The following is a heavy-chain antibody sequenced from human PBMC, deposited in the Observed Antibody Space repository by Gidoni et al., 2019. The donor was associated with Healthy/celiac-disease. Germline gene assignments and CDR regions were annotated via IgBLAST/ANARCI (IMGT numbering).Heavy chain of an antibody. Sequence: QVQLQESGPGLVKPSETLSLTCTVSGCSISSYYWSWIRQPPGKGLEWIGYIYYSGSTNYNPSLKSRVTISVDTSKNQFSLKLSSVTAADTAVYYCARAPREWWFGSRELYYYYGMDVWGQGTTVTVSS. CDR1: GCSISSYY. J-gene: IGHJ6*02. V-gene: IGHV4-59*01. D-gene: IGHD2-15*01. CDR2: IYYSGST. CDR3: ARAPREWWFGSRELYYYYGMDV.